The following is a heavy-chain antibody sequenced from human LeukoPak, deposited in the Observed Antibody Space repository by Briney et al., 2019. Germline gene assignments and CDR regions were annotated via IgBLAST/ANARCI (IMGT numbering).Heavy chain of an antibody. CDR2: ISASGST. J-gene: IGHJ4*02. Sequence: PSETLSLTCTVSDDSISSGSYYWSWIRQPAGKGLEWIGRISASGSTNYNPSLKSRVTISVNTSKNQFSLKLSSVTATDTAVYYCAREYYDILTGPPDYFDYWGQGTLVTVSS. CDR1: DDSISSGSYY. CDR3: AREYYDILTGPPDYFDY. D-gene: IGHD3-9*01. V-gene: IGHV4-61*02.